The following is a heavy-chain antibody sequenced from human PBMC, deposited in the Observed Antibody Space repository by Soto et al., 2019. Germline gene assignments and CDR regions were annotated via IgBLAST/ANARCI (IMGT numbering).Heavy chain of an antibody. CDR2: IYYSGST. CDR1: GGSISSYY. D-gene: IGHD3-22*01. J-gene: IGHJ3*02. Sequence: PSETLSLTCTVSGGSISSYYWSWIRQPPGKGLEWIGYIYYSGSTNYNPSLKSRVTISVDTSKNQFSLKLSSVTAADTAVYYCARGPYYDSSGYYYPVAFDIWGQGTMVTV. CDR3: ARGPYYDSSGYYYPVAFDI. V-gene: IGHV4-59*01.